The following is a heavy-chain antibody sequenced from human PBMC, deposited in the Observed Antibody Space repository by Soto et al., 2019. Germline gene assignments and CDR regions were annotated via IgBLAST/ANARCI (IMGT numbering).Heavy chain of an antibody. CDR2: IYYSGST. D-gene: IGHD5-12*01. CDR1: GGSISTYY. V-gene: IGHV4-59*01. CDR3: ARLLVAPTGREYYYYYYYMDV. Sequence: SETLSLTCTVSGGSISTYYWSWIRQPPGKGLEWIGYIYYSGSTNYNPSLKSRVTISVDTSKNQFSLKLSSVTAADTAVYYCARLLVAPTGREYYYYYYYMDVWGKGTTVTVSS. J-gene: IGHJ6*03.